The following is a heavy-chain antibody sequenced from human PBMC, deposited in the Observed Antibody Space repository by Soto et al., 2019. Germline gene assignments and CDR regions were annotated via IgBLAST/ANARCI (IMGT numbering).Heavy chain of an antibody. CDR2: IKQDGSEK. V-gene: IGHV3-7*01. D-gene: IGHD3-9*01. CDR3: ARSGSFYDILTGFPINAFDI. J-gene: IGHJ3*02. Sequence: PGGSLRLSCAASGFTFSSYWMSWVRQAPGKGLEWVANIKQDGSEKYYVDSVKGRFTISRDNAKNSLYLQMNSLRAEDTAVYYCARSGSFYDILTGFPINAFDIWGQGTMVTVSS. CDR1: GFTFSSYW.